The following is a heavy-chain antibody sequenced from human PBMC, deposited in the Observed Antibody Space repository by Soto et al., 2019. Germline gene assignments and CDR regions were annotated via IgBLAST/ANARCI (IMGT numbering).Heavy chain of an antibody. J-gene: IGHJ6*02. V-gene: IGHV4-39*01. CDR3: ARLPQEYNYYGMDV. Sequence: SETLSLTCTVSGGSIVTSSYYWGWIRQPPGKGLEWLGHIYYSGNTYYHPSLKSRVTISVDTSRNQFSLRLSSVTAADTAVYYCARLPQEYNYYGMDVWAQGTTVTVSS. CDR2: IYYSGNT. CDR1: GGSIVTSSYY. D-gene: IGHD1-1*01.